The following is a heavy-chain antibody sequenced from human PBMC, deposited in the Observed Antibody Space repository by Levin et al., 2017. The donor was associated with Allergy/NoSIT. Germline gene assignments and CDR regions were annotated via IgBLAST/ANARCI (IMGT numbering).Heavy chain of an antibody. D-gene: IGHD5-18*01. J-gene: IGHJ3*02. Sequence: ASVKVSCKGSGYSFTSYWIAWVRQMPGKGLEWMGIIYPGDSDTKYSPSFQGQVTISADKSISTAYLQWSSLKASDTAMYYCARRGYSYKAFDIWGQGTMVTVSS. CDR3: ARRGYSYKAFDI. CDR1: GYSFTSYW. CDR2: IYPGDSDT. V-gene: IGHV5-51*01.